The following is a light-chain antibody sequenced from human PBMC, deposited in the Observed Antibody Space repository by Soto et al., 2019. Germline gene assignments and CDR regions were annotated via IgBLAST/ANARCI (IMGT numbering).Light chain of an antibody. V-gene: IGLV2-14*01. CDR1: SSDVCGYSY. Sequence: QSALTQPASVSGSPGQSITISCAGTSSDVCGYSYVCWYQQQPGKAPKLMIYGVNNRPSGVSNRFSGSRSGNTASLTISGLQAEDEADYYCSAYTTSSTLVFGTGTKLTVL. CDR2: GVN. J-gene: IGLJ1*01. CDR3: SAYTTSSTLV.